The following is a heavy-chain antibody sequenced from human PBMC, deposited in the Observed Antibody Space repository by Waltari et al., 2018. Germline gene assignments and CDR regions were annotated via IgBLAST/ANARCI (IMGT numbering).Heavy chain of an antibody. CDR3: ARDRVAAAALDTFDI. J-gene: IGHJ3*02. V-gene: IGHV1-3*01. D-gene: IGHD6-13*01. CDR2: INAGNGNT. CDR1: GYPFTSYA. Sequence: QVQLVQSGAEVKKPGASVKVSCKAYGYPFTSYAMHWVRQASGQRLEWMGWINAGNGNTKYSQKFQGRVTITRDTSASTAYMELSSLRSEDTAVYYCARDRVAAAALDTFDIWGQGTMVTVSS.